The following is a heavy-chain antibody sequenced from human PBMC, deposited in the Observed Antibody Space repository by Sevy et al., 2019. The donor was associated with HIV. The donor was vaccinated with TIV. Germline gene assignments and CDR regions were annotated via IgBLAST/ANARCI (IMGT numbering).Heavy chain of an antibody. J-gene: IGHJ6*02. D-gene: IGHD1-26*01. CDR3: ARGGWELLVNEPGLYYYYGMDV. V-gene: IGHV6-1*01. Sequence: SRTVSLTCAISGDSVSSNSAAWNWIRRSPSRALEWLGRTYSRSKWYNDYAVSVKSRITMNPDTSKNQFSQQLNSVTPEDTAVYYCARGGWELLVNEPGLYYYYGMDVWGQGTTVIVSS. CDR2: TYSRSKWYN. CDR1: GDSVSSNSAA.